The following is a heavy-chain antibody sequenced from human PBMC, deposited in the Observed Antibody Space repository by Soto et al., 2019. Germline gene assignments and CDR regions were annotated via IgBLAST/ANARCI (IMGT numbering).Heavy chain of an antibody. CDR1: GGTFSSTA. CDR2: IIPKFKLA. D-gene: IGHD2-21*02. CDR3: ATRAVTAFYFDY. J-gene: IGHJ4*02. Sequence: QVQLVQSGADVKKPGSSVKVSCKASGGTFSSTALSWVRQAPGQGLEWMGGIIPKFKLANYAQRFRGRATFTADESTSTAYMELSSLRSEDTAVYYCATRAVTAFYFDYWGQGTLVTVSS. V-gene: IGHV1-69*12.